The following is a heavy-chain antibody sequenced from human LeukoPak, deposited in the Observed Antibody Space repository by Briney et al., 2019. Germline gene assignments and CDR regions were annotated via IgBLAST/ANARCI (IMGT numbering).Heavy chain of an antibody. CDR1: GFTFDDYA. J-gene: IGHJ6*03. CDR3: ARGSKAYYYYMDV. V-gene: IGHV3-9*03. Sequence: PGGSLRLSCAASGFTFDDYAMHWVRQAPGKGLEWVSGISWNSGSIGYADSVKGRFTISRDNAKNSLYLQMNSLRAEDMALYYCARGSKAYYYYMDVWGKGTTVTVSS. D-gene: IGHD3-10*01. CDR2: ISWNSGSI.